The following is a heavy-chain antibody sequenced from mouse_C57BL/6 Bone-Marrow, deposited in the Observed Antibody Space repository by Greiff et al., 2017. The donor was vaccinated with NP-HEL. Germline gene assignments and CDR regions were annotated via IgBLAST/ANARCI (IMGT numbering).Heavy chain of an antibody. Sequence: VQLQESGAELVRPGTSVKVSCKASGYAFTNYLIEWVKQRPGQGLEWIGVINPGSGGTNYNEKFKGKATLTADKSSSTAYMQLSSLTSEDSAVYFCARWDYGSSYWGQGTTLTVSS. CDR1: GYAFTNYL. CDR2: INPGSGGT. CDR3: ARWDYGSSY. D-gene: IGHD1-1*01. V-gene: IGHV1-54*01. J-gene: IGHJ2*01.